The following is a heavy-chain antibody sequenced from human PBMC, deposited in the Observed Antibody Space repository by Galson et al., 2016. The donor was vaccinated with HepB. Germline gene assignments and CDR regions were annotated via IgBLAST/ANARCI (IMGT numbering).Heavy chain of an antibody. CDR2: IIPLFTTT. J-gene: IGHJ4*02. CDR1: GDTFSSSG. V-gene: IGHV1-69*06. D-gene: IGHD3-22*01. CDR3: ATTVGFYSSSGNYPYNFDN. Sequence: SVKVSCKASGDTFSSSGISWVRQAPGQGLEWVGGIIPLFTTTIYAQKFQGRVTITAAKSTSTAYMELRSLRSEETAVYYCATTVGFYSSSGNYPYNFDNWGPGTLVTVSS.